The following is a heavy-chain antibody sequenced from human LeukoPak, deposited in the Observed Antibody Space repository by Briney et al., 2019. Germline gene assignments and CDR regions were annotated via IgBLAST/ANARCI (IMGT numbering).Heavy chain of an antibody. J-gene: IGHJ4*02. D-gene: IGHD3-10*01. V-gene: IGHV4-61*02. CDR3: ARVSPGSGSYYRPEPYYFDY. CDR1: GGSISSGSYY. Sequence: SQTLSLTCTVSGGSISSGSYYWSWIRQPAGKGLEWIGRIYTSGSTNYNPSLKSRVTISVDTSKNQFSLKLSSVTAADTAVYYCARVSPGSGSYYRPEPYYFDYWGQGTLVTVSS. CDR2: IYTSGST.